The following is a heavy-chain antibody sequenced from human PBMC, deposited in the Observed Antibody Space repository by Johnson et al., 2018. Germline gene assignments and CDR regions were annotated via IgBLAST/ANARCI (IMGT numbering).Heavy chain of an antibody. Sequence: QVQLVQSGGGVVQPGRSLRLSCAASGFTFSSYGMHWVRQAPGKGLEWVAGIWFDARNEHYADSVKGRFTISRDNSKNTAYLQMDSLRAGDTAIYYCAREAISGYYFRHWGQGTLVTVAS. D-gene: IGHD3-22*01. CDR1: GFTFSSYG. J-gene: IGHJ1*01. V-gene: IGHV3-33*01. CDR2: IWFDARNE. CDR3: AREAISGYYFRH.